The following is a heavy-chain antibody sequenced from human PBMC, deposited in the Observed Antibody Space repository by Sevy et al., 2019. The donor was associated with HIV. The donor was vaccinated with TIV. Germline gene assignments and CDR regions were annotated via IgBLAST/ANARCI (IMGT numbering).Heavy chain of an antibody. CDR1: GYSIRSGYY. D-gene: IGHD4-17*01. CDR3: AARSTVTKGDALDI. J-gene: IGHJ3*02. CDR2: MYHSGTT. V-gene: IGHV4-38-2*02. Sequence: SETLSLTCTISGYSIRSGYYWGWIRQPPGKGLEWIGSMYHSGTTYYNASLKSRVTISADTSKNQFSLKLTSVTAADTAIYHCAARSTVTKGDALDIWGQGTMVTVSS.